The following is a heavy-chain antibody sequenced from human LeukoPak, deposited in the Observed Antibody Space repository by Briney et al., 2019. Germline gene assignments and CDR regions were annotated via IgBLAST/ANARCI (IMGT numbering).Heavy chain of an antibody. Sequence: SETLSLTCTVSGGSIGTYSWNWIRQPPGKGLEWVGYIYYSGTTNYNPSLKSRVTISVDTSKNQFSLKLSSVTAADTAVYYCARGVYIAAAQYAYWGQGTLVTVSS. J-gene: IGHJ4*02. V-gene: IGHV4-59*01. CDR2: IYYSGTT. CDR3: ARGVYIAAAQYAY. CDR1: GGSIGTYS. D-gene: IGHD6-13*01.